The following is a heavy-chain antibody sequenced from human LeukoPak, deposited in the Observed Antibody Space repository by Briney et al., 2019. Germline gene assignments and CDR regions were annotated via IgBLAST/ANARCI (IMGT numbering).Heavy chain of an antibody. CDR3: ARLKYDFWSGYSPSSDY. CDR1: GGSISSGSYY. CDR2: IYTSGST. D-gene: IGHD3-3*01. J-gene: IGHJ4*02. Sequence: PSQTLSLTRTVSGGSISSGSYYWSWIRQPAGKGLEWIGRIYTSGSTNYNPSLKSRVTISVDTSKNQFSLKLSSVTAADTAVYYCARLKYDFWSGYSPSSDYWGQGTLVTVSS. V-gene: IGHV4-61*02.